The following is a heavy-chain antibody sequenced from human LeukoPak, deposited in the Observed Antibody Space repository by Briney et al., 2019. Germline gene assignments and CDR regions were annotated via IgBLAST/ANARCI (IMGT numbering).Heavy chain of an antibody. CDR2: ISYDGSNK. CDR1: GFTFNNYA. CDR3: ARDKAEAATSYWYFDL. Sequence: PGGSLRLSCAASGFTFNNYAVHWVRQAPGKGLEWVAVISYDGSNKYYADSVKGRFAISRDNSKNTLYLQMNSLRVEDTSVYYCARDKAEAATSYWYFDLWGRGTLVTVSS. D-gene: IGHD1-26*01. V-gene: IGHV3-30*09. J-gene: IGHJ2*01.